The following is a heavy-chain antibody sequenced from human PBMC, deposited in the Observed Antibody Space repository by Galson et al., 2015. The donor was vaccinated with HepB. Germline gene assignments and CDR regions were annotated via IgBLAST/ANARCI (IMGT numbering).Heavy chain of an antibody. J-gene: IGHJ4*02. CDR3: ARVSQDEHDSAWYATGNFDY. CDR1: GYTFATYG. D-gene: IGHD6-19*01. Sequence: SVKVSCKASGYTFATYGIIWVRQAPGQGLEWMGWISAYNGNTNYAQTFQGRVTMTTDTSTSTGYMELRGLTSDDTAVYFCARVSQDEHDSAWYATGNFDYWGQGTLVTVSS. CDR2: ISAYNGNT. V-gene: IGHV1-18*01.